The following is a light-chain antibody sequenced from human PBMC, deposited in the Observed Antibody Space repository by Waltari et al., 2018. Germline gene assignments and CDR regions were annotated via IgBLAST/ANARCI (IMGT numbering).Light chain of an antibody. J-gene: IGLJ2*01. CDR1: ILAKKY. CDR3: YSAADNNLV. V-gene: IGLV3-27*01. Sequence: SYDLPQQSSVSVSPGQAARITCSGTILAKKYARWFQRKPGQAPVLVIYNDSERPSGIPERFSGSSSGTTVTLTISGAQVEDEADYYCYSAADNNLVFGGGTKLTVL. CDR2: NDS.